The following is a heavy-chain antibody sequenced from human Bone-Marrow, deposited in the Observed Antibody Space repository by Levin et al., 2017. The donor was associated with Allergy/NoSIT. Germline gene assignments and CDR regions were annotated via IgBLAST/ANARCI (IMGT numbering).Heavy chain of an antibody. CDR3: ARDVAGPWGV. CDR2: IDTDGSIT. J-gene: IGHJ4*02. D-gene: IGHD3-16*01. CDR1: ELTFSNFW. V-gene: IGHV3-74*03. Sequence: GESLKISCVASELTFSNFWMHWVRQVPGKGLMWVSRIDTDGSITTYADSVKGRFTISRDNAKNTLYLQMNSLRAEDSAVYYCARDVAGPWGVWGQGTVVTVSS.